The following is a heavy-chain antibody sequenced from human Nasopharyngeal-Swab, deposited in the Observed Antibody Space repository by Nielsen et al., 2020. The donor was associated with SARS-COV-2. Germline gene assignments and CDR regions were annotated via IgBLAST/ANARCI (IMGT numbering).Heavy chain of an antibody. CDR3: ARQGSGSYYSRGYYFDY. Sequence: WIRQPPGKGLEWIGNIYYSGSTYYNPFLKSRVTISVHTSKNQFSLKLSSVTAADTAVYYCARQGSGSYYSRGYYFDYWGQGTLVTVSS. V-gene: IGHV4-39*01. D-gene: IGHD3-10*01. CDR2: IYYSGST. J-gene: IGHJ4*02.